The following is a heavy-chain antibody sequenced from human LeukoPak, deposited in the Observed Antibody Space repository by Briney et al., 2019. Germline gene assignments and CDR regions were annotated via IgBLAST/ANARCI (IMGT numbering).Heavy chain of an antibody. D-gene: IGHD6-6*01. J-gene: IGHJ3*02. CDR3: ARGGPSIAARNDAFDI. CDR2: ISYDGSNK. Sequence: GGSLRLSCAASGFTFSSYAMHWVRQAPGKGLEWVAVISYDGSNKYYADSVKGRFTISRDNSKNTLYLQMNSLRAEDTAVYYCARGGPSIAARNDAFDIWGQGTMVTVSS. V-gene: IGHV3-30-3*01. CDR1: GFTFSSYA.